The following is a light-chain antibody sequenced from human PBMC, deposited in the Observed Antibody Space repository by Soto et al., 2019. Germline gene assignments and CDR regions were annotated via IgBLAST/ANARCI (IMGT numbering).Light chain of an antibody. J-gene: IGLJ1*01. CDR2: DVS. CDR1: SSDIASYNY. V-gene: IGLV2-14*03. Sequence: QCVLTQPASVSGAPGQSITVSCIGTSSDIASYNYVSWYQQHPGKVPKLMIYDVSNRPSGGSNRFSGSKSGNTASLTISGLQAEDEADYYCASFTTADTHVFGTGTQVTVL. CDR3: ASFTTADTHV.